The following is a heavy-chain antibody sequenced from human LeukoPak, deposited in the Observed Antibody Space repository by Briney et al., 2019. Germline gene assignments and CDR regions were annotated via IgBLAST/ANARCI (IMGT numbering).Heavy chain of an antibody. Sequence: ASVKVSCKASGYTFTSYGVSWVRPAPGQGLEWMGWISGYKGNTNYAQNLQGRVTMTTDTSTSTAYMELRSLRSDDTAVYYCARLKGYDSSGYHDYWGQGTLVTVSS. D-gene: IGHD3-22*01. J-gene: IGHJ4*02. CDR3: ARLKGYDSSGYHDY. V-gene: IGHV1-18*01. CDR2: ISGYKGNT. CDR1: GYTFTSYG.